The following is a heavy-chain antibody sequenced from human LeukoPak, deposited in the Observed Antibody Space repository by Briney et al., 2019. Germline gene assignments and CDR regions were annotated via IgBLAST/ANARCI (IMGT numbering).Heavy chain of an antibody. CDR2: IYTSGST. Sequence: SETLSLTCAVYGGSFSGYYWSWIRQPAGKGLEWIGRIYTSGSTNYNPSLKSRVTMSVDTSKNQFSLKLSSVTAADTAVYYCARVTMIGEDYYYYGMDVWGQGTTVTVSS. CDR3: ARVTMIGEDYYYYGMDV. J-gene: IGHJ6*02. CDR1: GGSFSGYY. V-gene: IGHV4-59*10. D-gene: IGHD3-22*01.